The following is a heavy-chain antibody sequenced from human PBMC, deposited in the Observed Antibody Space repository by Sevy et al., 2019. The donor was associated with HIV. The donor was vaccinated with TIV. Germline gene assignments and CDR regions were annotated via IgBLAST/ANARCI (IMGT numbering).Heavy chain of an antibody. Sequence: GGSLRLSCAASGFSFSSYWMSWVRQAPGKGLEWVANIKADGSEGKFVDSVKGRFTISRDNAKNSLYLQMNSLRAEDTAVYYCARDSHAYGDLDFYNYGMDVWGQGTTVTVSS. CDR3: ARDSHAYGDLDFYNYGMDV. J-gene: IGHJ6*02. D-gene: IGHD4-17*01. CDR2: IKADGSEG. V-gene: IGHV3-7*01. CDR1: GFSFSSYW.